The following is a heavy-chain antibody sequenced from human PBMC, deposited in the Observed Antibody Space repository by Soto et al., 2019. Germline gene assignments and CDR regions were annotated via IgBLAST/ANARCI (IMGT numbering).Heavy chain of an antibody. CDR3: AREVYCSGGSCINWFDP. D-gene: IGHD2-15*01. CDR2: IIPILGIA. V-gene: IGHV1-69*08. CDR1: GGTFSSYT. J-gene: IGHJ5*02. Sequence: QVQLVQSGAEVKKPGSSVKVSCKASGGTFSSYTISWVRQAPGQGLEWMGRIIPILGIANYAQKFQGRVTITVDKSTSTAYMELSSLRSEDTAVYYCAREVYCSGGSCINWFDPWGQGTLVTVSS.